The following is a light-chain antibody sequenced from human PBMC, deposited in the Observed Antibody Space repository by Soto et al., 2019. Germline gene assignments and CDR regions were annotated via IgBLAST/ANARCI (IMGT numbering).Light chain of an antibody. J-gene: IGKJ1*01. CDR3: QLRRT. CDR2: GAS. CDR1: QSVSSSY. Sequence: EIVLTQSPGTLSLSPGERVTLSCRASQSVSSSYLAWYQQKPGQAPRLLIYGASSRATGIPDRFSGTGSGTDFTLTISGLEPEDFAVYYCQLRRTFGQGTKVEIK. V-gene: IGKV3-20*01.